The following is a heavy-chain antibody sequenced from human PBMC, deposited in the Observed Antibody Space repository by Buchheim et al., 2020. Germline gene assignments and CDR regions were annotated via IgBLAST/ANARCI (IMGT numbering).Heavy chain of an antibody. D-gene: IGHD3-3*02. CDR1: GFTFSSYS. CDR2: ISSSSSYI. V-gene: IGHV3-21*01. CDR3: ARDRQFWSGYNWFDP. Sequence: EVQLVESGGGLVKPGGSLRLSCAASGFTFSSYSMNWVRQAPGKGLEWVSSISSSSSYIYYADSEKGRFTISRDNAKNSLYLQMNSLRAEDTAVYYCARDRQFWSGYNWFDPWGQGT. J-gene: IGHJ5*02.